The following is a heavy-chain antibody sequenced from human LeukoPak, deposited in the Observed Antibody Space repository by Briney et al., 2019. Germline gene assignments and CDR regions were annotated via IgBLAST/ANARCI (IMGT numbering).Heavy chain of an antibody. CDR3: QKAAYEILTGSGYFDY. Sequence: PGGSVRFSFAAPGFTFSRYEMNRVRQATWKGLEWVSYISSSGSTIYYADSVKGRFTISRDNAKNSLYLQMNSLRAEDTAFFFKQKAAYEILTGSGYFDYWGQGTLVTVSS. J-gene: IGHJ4*02. CDR2: ISSSGSTI. V-gene: IGHV3-48*03. D-gene: IGHD3-9*01. CDR1: GFTFSRYE.